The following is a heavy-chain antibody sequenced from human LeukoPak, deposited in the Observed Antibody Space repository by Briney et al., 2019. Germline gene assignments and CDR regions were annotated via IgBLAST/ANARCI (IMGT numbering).Heavy chain of an antibody. J-gene: IGHJ4*02. V-gene: IGHV1-3*01. CDR2: INAGNGDT. D-gene: IGHD2-2*01. CDR1: GYTFTNYA. CDR3: ATNPAATRGFDN. Sequence: ASVKVSCKASGYTFTNYAMHWVRQAPGQRLEWMGWINAGNGDTKYSQKFQGRVTMTRDTSISTAYMEVSRLRSDDTAVYYCATNPAATRGFDNWGQGTLVTVSS.